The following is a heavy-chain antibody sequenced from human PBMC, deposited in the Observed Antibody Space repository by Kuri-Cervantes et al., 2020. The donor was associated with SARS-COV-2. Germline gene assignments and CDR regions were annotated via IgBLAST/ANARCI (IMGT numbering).Heavy chain of an antibody. CDR3: AREKLAGYYYYYMDV. J-gene: IGHJ6*03. CDR2: ISSSSSYI. D-gene: IGHD1-1*01. CDR1: GFTFSSYS. Sequence: GESLKISCAASGFTFSSYSMNWVRQAPGKGLERVSSISSSSSYIYYADSVKGRFTISRDNSKNTLYLQMNSLRAEDTAVYYCAREKLAGYYYYYMDVWGKGTTVTVYS. V-gene: IGHV3-21*01.